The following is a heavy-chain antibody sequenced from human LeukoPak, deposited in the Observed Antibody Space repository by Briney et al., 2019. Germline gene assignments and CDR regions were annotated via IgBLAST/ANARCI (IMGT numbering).Heavy chain of an antibody. V-gene: IGHV3-64*01. CDR2: ISSNGGST. J-gene: IGHJ4*02. CDR3: ARSEVVVAFRLDY. D-gene: IGHD2-15*01. CDR1: GFTFSSYA. Sequence: GGSLRLXCAASGFTFSSYAMHWVRQAPGKGLEYVSAISSNGGSTYYANSAKGRFTISRDNSKNTLYLQMGSLRAEDMAVYYCARSEVVVAFRLDYWGQGTLVTVSS.